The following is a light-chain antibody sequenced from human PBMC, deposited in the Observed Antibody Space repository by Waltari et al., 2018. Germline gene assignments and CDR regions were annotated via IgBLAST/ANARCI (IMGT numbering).Light chain of an antibody. Sequence: EIVLTQSPATLSLSPGERATLSCRASQSVGSYLAWYQHKPGQAPRLLIYDASNRATGIPARFSGSGSGTDFTLTISSLEPEDFALYYCQHRSNWSPWPPLFGQGTRLEIK. V-gene: IGKV3-11*01. CDR3: QHRSNWSPWPPL. CDR2: DAS. CDR1: QSVGSY. J-gene: IGKJ5*01.